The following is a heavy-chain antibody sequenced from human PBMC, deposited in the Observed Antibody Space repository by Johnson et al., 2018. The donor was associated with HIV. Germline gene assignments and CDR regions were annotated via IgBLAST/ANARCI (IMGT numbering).Heavy chain of an antibody. CDR2: ISYDGSNK. CDR1: GFTFTSYA. Sequence: QVQLVESGGGLVQPGRSLRLSCAASGFTFTSYAMHWIRQAPGKGLEWVAVISYDGSNKYYADSVKGRFTISRDNSKNTLYLQMNSLRAEDTAVYYWASDWGQGTMVTVSS. V-gene: IGHV3-30*04. CDR3: ASD. J-gene: IGHJ3*01.